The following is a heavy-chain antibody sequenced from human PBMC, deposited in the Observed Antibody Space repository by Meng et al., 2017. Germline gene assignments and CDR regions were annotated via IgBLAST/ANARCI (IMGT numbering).Heavy chain of an antibody. J-gene: IGHJ5*02. D-gene: IGHD6-13*01. CDR3: SRKRRWQQQGRFDP. V-gene: IGHV1-3*01. CDR1: GYTFTSCV. Sequence: QVGPAVEKPGHTVKVSCKSSGYTFTSCVMDLVRQAPGQRLELMGWVNAGNGDTKYSQKSQGRVSITTNTTASTEYMVLSSLRSADAAVYYCSRKRRWQQQGRFDPWGQGTLVTVSS. CDR2: VNAGNGDT.